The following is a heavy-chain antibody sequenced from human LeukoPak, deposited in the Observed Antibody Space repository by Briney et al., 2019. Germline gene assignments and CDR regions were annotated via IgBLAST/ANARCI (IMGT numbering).Heavy chain of an antibody. Sequence: PGRSPRLSCAASGFIFSLYGMHWVRQAPAKGLDWVAVISYDGSNKYYADSVKGRFTISRDNSKNTLFLQMTSLRADDTAVYYCAKEGSYNPFDYWGQGTLVTVSS. CDR1: GFIFSLYG. CDR3: AKEGSYNPFDY. D-gene: IGHD1-14*01. V-gene: IGHV3-30*18. CDR2: ISYDGSNK. J-gene: IGHJ4*02.